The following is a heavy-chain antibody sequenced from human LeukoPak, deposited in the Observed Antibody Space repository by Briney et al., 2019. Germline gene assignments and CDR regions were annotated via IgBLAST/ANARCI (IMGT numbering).Heavy chain of an antibody. D-gene: IGHD6-13*01. CDR2: ISGDGGST. V-gene: IGHV3-43*02. CDR3: ARDLVAAADNWFDP. CDR1: GFTFDDYA. J-gene: IGHJ5*02. Sequence: GGSLRLSCAASGFTFDDYAMHWVRQAPGKGLEWVSLISGDGGSTNYADSVKGRFTISRDNAKNSLYLQMNSLRAEDTAVYYCARDLVAAADNWFDPWGQGTLVTVSS.